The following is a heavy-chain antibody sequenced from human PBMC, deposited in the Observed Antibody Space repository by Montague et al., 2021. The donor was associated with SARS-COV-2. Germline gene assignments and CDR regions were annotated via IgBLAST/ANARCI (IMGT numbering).Heavy chain of an antibody. CDR3: ARIPEYSSGGGPDWYFDL. CDR1: GSSVSTSGLC. J-gene: IGHJ2*01. CDR2: IDWDDDT. V-gene: IGHV2-70*01. Sequence: PALVKPTQTLTRTCTFSGSSVSTSGLCVSWIRQPPGEALERLALIDWDDDTYYSTSLKTRLAISKDTSKNQVVLTMTDMDPVDTGTYYCARIPEYSSGGGPDWYFDLWGRGTLVTVSS. D-gene: IGHD6-19*01.